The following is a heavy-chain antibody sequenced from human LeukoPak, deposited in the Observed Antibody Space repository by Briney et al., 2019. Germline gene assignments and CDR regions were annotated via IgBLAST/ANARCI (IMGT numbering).Heavy chain of an antibody. D-gene: IGHD3-22*01. CDR2: IWYDGSNK. V-gene: IGHV3-33*01. J-gene: IGHJ6*02. CDR3: ARVGPRVYYYDSSGYKGMDV. Sequence: QSGGSLRLSCAASGFTFSSYGMHWVRQAPGKGLEWVAVIWYDGSNKYYADSVKGRFTISRDNSKNTLYLQMNSLRAEDTAVYYCARVGPRVYYYDSSGYKGMDVWGQGTTVTVSS. CDR1: GFTFSSYG.